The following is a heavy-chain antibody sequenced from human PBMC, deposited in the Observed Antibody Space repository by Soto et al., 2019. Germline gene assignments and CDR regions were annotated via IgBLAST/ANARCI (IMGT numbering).Heavy chain of an antibody. D-gene: IGHD2-2*01. J-gene: IGHJ6*02. Sequence: ASVKVSCKASGYTLTSYYLHWMRQAPGQGPEWMGIINPSGGITNDAQKFQDRVTMTSDTSTSTVYMELSSLRSEDTAVYYCARGISTTRYYYYYGMDVWGQGTTVTVSS. CDR3: ARGISTTRYYYYYGMDV. CDR2: INPSGGIT. CDR1: GYTLTSYY. V-gene: IGHV1-46*01.